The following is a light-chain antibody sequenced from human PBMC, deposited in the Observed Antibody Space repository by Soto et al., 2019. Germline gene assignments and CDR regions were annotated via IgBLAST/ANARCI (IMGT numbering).Light chain of an antibody. CDR1: QSVSSY. Sequence: EIVLTQSPATLSLSPGERATLSCRASQSVSSYLAWYQQKPDQAPRLLIYDASNRATGIPARFSGSGSGTDFTLTISSLEPEDFAVYYCQQRSNRVTFGQGTKLEIK. V-gene: IGKV3-11*01. CDR3: QQRSNRVT. CDR2: DAS. J-gene: IGKJ2*01.